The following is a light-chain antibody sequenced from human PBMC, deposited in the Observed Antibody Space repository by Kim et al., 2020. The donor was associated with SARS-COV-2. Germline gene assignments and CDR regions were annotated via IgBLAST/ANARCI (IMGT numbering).Light chain of an antibody. J-gene: IGKJ1*01. CDR3: MQGTHWPPT. Sequence: QPASISCRSSQSLVYSDGNTYLTWFHHRPGQSPRRLVYKVSSRDSGVPDRFSGSGSGTDFTLKISGVEAEDVGIYYCMQGTHWPPTFGQGTKVDIK. V-gene: IGKV2-30*01. CDR2: KVS. CDR1: QSLVYSDGNTY.